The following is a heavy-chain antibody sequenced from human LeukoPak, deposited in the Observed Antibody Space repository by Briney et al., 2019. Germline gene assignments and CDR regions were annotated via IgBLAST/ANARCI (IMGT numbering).Heavy chain of an antibody. Sequence: GGSLRLSCAASGFTFSSYSMNWVRQAPGKGLEWVSSISSSSSTIYYADSVKGRFTISRDNAKNSLYLQMNSLRAEDTAVYYCARHLLGAVVPEYWGQGTLVTVSS. D-gene: IGHD2-15*01. CDR1: GFTFSSYS. CDR3: ARHLLGAVVPEY. CDR2: ISSSSSTI. J-gene: IGHJ4*02. V-gene: IGHV3-48*01.